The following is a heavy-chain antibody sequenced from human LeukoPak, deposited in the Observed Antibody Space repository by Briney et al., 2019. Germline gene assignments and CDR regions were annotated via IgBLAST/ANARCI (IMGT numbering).Heavy chain of an antibody. CDR3: ARDRQSELYYYDSSGYIHAFDI. J-gene: IGHJ3*02. V-gene: IGHV3-74*03. CDR2: INEDGTDS. D-gene: IGHD3-22*01. CDR1: GFTFSGHW. Sequence: GGSLRLSCTASGFTFSGHWIHWVRQAPGMGLVWVSRINEDGTDSMYAESVKGRFTISRDNARNTVHLQMNSLRSDDTAVYYCARDRQSELYYYDSSGYIHAFDIWGQGTMVTVSS.